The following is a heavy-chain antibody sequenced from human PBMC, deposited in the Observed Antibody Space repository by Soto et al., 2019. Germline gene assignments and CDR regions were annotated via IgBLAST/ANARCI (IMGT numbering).Heavy chain of an antibody. CDR1: GFTFSSYS. V-gene: IGHV3-21*01. D-gene: IGHD3-3*01. Sequence: GGSLRLSCAASGFTFSSYSMNWVRQAPGKGLEWVSSISSSSSYIYYADSVKGRFTISRDNAKNSLYLQMNSLRAEDTAVYYCARGSPPPDFWSGHGVYYFDYWGQGTLVTVSS. CDR3: ARGSPPPDFWSGHGVYYFDY. J-gene: IGHJ4*02. CDR2: ISSSSSYI.